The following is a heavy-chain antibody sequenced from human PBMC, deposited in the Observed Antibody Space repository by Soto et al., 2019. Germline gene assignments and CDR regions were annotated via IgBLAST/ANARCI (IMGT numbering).Heavy chain of an antibody. D-gene: IGHD2-2*01. CDR3: ARGPFKYCSSTNCYESVY. Sequence: ASVKVSCKASGYTFTSYGISWVRQAPGQGLEWMGWISAYNGNTNYAQKLQGRVTMTTDTSTSTAYMELRSLRSDDTAVYYCARGPFKYCSSTNCYESVYWGQGTLVTV. CDR1: GYTFTSYG. J-gene: IGHJ4*02. CDR2: ISAYNGNT. V-gene: IGHV1-18*01.